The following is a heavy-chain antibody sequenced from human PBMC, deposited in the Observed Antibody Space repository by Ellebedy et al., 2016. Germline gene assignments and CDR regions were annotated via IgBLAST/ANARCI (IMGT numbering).Heavy chain of an antibody. CDR1: GFTFSSYW. Sequence: GGSLRLSCAASGFTFSSYWMSWVRQAPGKGLEWVANIKQDGSEQYYVDSVKGRFTISRDNAKNSLYLQMNTLRAEDTAVYYCARALLHMFRGVNGDYWGQGTLVTVSS. V-gene: IGHV3-7*03. J-gene: IGHJ4*02. CDR2: IKQDGSEQ. CDR3: ARALLHMFRGVNGDY. D-gene: IGHD3-10*01.